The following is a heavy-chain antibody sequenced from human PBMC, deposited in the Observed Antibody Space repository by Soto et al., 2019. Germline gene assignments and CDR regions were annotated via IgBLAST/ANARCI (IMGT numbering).Heavy chain of an antibody. CDR3: ARVVRDYDIVTGYYIGQYFDF. V-gene: IGHV4-59*01. D-gene: IGHD3-9*01. CDR1: GASITIYY. Sequence: QVQLQESGPGLLKPSETLSLTCTVSGASITIYYWNWIRQPPGKALEWIGDANYSGSTNYNPSLKIRVTISVDKSKNQFSLKMSSVTAADTAVYYCARVVRDYDIVTGYYIGQYFDFWSQGTRVTVSS. CDR2: ANYSGST. J-gene: IGHJ4*02.